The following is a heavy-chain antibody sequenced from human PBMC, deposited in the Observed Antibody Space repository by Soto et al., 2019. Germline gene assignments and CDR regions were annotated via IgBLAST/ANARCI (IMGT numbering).Heavy chain of an antibody. CDR1: GGSISSYY. Sequence: SETLSLTCTFSGGSISSYYWSLIRQPPGKGLEWIGYIYYSGSTNYNPSLKSRVTISVDTSKNQFSLKLSSVTAADTAVYYCARGNGDYVMDYYYYYYMDVWGKGTTVTVSS. D-gene: IGHD4-17*01. V-gene: IGHV4-59*01. CDR2: IYYSGST. CDR3: ARGNGDYVMDYYYYYYMDV. J-gene: IGHJ6*03.